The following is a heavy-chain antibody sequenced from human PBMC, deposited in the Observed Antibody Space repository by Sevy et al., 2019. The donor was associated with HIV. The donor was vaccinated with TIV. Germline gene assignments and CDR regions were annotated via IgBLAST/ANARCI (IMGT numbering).Heavy chain of an antibody. CDR1: GYSFNSYW. D-gene: IGHD1-1*01. V-gene: IGHV5-51*01. CDR2: IYPGDSDT. CDR3: ASTTGTTKDYYYGMDV. Sequence: GESLKISCKGSGYSFNSYWIGWVRQMPGKGLEWMGIIYPGDSDTRYSPSFQGQVTISADKSTSTAYLQWSSLKASDTAMYYCASTTGTTKDYYYGMDVWGQGTTVTVSS. J-gene: IGHJ6*02.